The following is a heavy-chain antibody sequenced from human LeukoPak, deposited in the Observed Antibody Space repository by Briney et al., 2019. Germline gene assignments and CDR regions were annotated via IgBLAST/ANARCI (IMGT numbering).Heavy chain of an antibody. V-gene: IGHV4-39*01. CDR2: IYYSGST. J-gene: IGHJ4*02. CDR1: GGSISSSSYY. Sequence: MSSETLSLTCTVSGGSISSSSYYWGWIRQPPGKGLEWIGSIYYSGSTYHNPSLKSRVTISVDTSKNQLSLKLSSVTAADTAVYYCARGHTAMVDYWGQGTLVTVSS. CDR3: ARGHTAMVDY. D-gene: IGHD5-18*01.